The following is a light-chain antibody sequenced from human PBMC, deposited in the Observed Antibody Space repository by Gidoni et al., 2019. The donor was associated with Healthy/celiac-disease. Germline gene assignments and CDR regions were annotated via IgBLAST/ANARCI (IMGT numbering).Light chain of an antibody. Sequence: DIVLTQSPGTLSLSPGERATLSCRASQSVSSSYLAWYQQNPGQAPRLLIYGASSRATGIPDRFSGSGSGTDFTLTISRLEPEDFAVYYCQQYGSSPGTFGQGTKVEIK. CDR2: GAS. J-gene: IGKJ1*01. CDR3: QQYGSSPGT. V-gene: IGKV3-20*01. CDR1: QSVSSSY.